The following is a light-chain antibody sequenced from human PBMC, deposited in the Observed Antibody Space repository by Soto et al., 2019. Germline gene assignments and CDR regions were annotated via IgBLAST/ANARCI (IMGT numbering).Light chain of an antibody. CDR2: DVS. CDR3: SSYTTSGSLL. J-gene: IGLJ2*01. CDR1: SSDVGGYNY. V-gene: IGLV2-14*01. Sequence: QSALTQPDSVSGSPGQSITISCTGTSSDVGGYNYVSWYQQHPGKAPKLMIYDVSNRPSGVSNRFSGSKSGNTASLTISGLQAEDEADYYCSSYTTSGSLLFGGGTKLTVL.